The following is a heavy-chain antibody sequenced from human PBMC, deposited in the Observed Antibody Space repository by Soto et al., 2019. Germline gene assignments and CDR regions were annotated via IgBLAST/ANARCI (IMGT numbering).Heavy chain of an antibody. CDR3: AKGEKRIVGATKGECAFDI. J-gene: IGHJ3*02. CDR2: ISYDGSNK. V-gene: IGHV3-30*18. Sequence: GGSLRLSCAASGFTFSSYGMHWVRQAPGKGLEWVAVISYDGSNKYYADSVKGRFTISRDNSKNTLYLQMNSLRAEDTAVYYCAKGEKRIVGATKGECAFDIWGQGTMVTVSS. D-gene: IGHD1-26*01. CDR1: GFTFSSYG.